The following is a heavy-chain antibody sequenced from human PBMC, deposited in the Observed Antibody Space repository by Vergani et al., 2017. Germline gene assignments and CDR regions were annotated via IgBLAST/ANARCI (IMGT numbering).Heavy chain of an antibody. D-gene: IGHD3-10*01. V-gene: IGHV4-30-4*08. CDR3: ARDPPLGSGLT. CDR1: GGSISSGDYY. Sequence: QVQLQESGPGLVKPSQTLSLTCTVSGGSISSGDYYWSWIRQPPGKGLEWIGHIYYSGSTHYNSSLKSRVTISVDTSKHQFSLKLSSVTAADTAVYYCARDPPLGSGLTWGQGTLVTVSS. J-gene: IGHJ5*02. CDR2: IYYSGST.